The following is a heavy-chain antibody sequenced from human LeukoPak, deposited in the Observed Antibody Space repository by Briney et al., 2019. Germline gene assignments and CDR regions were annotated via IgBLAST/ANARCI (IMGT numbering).Heavy chain of an antibody. J-gene: IGHJ6*02. CDR3: TRVSMGRLLWFGELAFYYGMDV. Sequence: GGSLRLSCTSSGFTFGDYAINWVRQAPGMGLEWVGFIRSNAYGGTTEYAASVKGRFTISRDDSKSIAYLQMNSLKTEDTAVYYCTRVSMGRLLWFGELAFYYGMDVWGQGTTVTVSS. CDR2: IRSNAYGGTT. D-gene: IGHD3-10*01. V-gene: IGHV3-49*04. CDR1: GFTFGDYA.